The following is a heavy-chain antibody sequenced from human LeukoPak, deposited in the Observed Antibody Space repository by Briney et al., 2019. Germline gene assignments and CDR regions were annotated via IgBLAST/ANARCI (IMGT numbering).Heavy chain of an antibody. CDR2: ISSSSSYT. J-gene: IGHJ4*02. V-gene: IGHV3-11*06. CDR1: GFTFSDYY. Sequence: PGGSLRLSCAASGFTFSDYYMSWIRQAPEKGLEWVSYISSSSSYTNYADSVKGRLTISRDNAKNSLYLQMNSLRAEDTAVYYCARGDYGDYESEVSWGQGTLVTVSS. D-gene: IGHD4-17*01. CDR3: ARGDYGDYESEVS.